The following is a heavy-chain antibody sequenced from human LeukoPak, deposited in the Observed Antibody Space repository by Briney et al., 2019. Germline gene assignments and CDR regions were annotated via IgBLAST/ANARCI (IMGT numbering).Heavy chain of an antibody. CDR1: GYIFTGYY. CDR2: INPNSGGT. J-gene: IGHJ3*02. Sequence: ASVKVSCKASGYIFTGYYMHWVRQAPGQGLEWMGWINPNSGGTNYAQKFQGRVTMTRDTSISTAYMELSRLRSDDTAVYYCARVAGAIDDFWSGYFPRVDAFDIWGQGTMVTVSS. D-gene: IGHD3-3*01. V-gene: IGHV1-2*02. CDR3: ARVAGAIDDFWSGYFPRVDAFDI.